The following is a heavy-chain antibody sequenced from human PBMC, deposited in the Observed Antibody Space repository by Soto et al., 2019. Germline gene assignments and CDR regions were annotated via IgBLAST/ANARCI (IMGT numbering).Heavy chain of an antibody. D-gene: IGHD2-2*01. CDR3: TTDPYIVVVPAAPGDY. J-gene: IGHJ4*02. CDR2: IKSKTDGGTT. V-gene: IGHV3-15*01. Sequence: EVQLVESGGGLVKPGGSLRLSCAASGFTFSNAWMSWVRQAPGKGLEWVGRIKSKTDGGTTDYAAPVKGRFTISRDDSKNTLYLQMNTLKTEDTAVYYCTTDPYIVVVPAAPGDYWGQGTLVTVSS. CDR1: GFTFSNAW.